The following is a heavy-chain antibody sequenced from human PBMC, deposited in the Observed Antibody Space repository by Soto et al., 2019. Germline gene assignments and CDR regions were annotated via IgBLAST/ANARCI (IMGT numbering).Heavy chain of an antibody. D-gene: IGHD6-13*01. J-gene: IGHJ4*02. CDR1: GGSISSSNW. CDR2: IYHSGST. V-gene: IGHV4-4*02. Sequence: SETLSLTCAVSGGSISSSNWWSWVRQPPGKGLEWIGEIYHSGSTNYNPSLKSRVTISVDKSKNQFSLKLSSVTAADTAVYYCAGRIAAAGTYFDCWGQGTLVTVPS. CDR3: AGRIAAAGTYFDC.